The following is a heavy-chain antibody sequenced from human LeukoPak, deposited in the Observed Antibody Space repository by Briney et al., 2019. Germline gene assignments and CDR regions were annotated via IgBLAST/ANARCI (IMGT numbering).Heavy chain of an antibody. CDR3: ARDQGTVLLWFGYYMDV. V-gene: IGHV3-48*03. CDR1: GFTFSSYE. CDR2: ISSNGDAM. D-gene: IGHD3-10*01. Sequence: PAGSLRLSCAASGFTFSSYEMNWVRQAPGKGLEWFSHISSNGDAMYYADSVKGRFTISRDNAKNSLYLQMNSLRAEDTAVYCCARDQGTVLLWFGYYMDVWGKGTTVTVSS. J-gene: IGHJ6*03.